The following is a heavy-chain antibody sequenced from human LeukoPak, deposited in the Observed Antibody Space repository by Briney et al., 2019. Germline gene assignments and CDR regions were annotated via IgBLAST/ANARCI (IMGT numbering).Heavy chain of an antibody. CDR2: IRCSGSTI. CDR1: GFTFIDYY. CDR3: AKGGYSSSWYYFDF. Sequence: PGGALRLSSAPSGFTFIDYYMSGIRQAPGRGGECVSNIRCSGSTIYYADAVKGRLNISWDNAKNSLYLQMNSLRAEDTAVYYCAKGGYSSSWYYFDFWGQGTLVTVSS. J-gene: IGHJ4*02. D-gene: IGHD6-13*01. V-gene: IGHV3-11*04.